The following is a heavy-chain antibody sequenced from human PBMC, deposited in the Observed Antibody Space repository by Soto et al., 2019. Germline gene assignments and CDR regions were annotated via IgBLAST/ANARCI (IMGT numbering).Heavy chain of an antibody. CDR2: ISGSGGST. CDR3: VKVIAAGGRGSWFDP. CDR1: GFTFSSYA. J-gene: IGHJ5*02. D-gene: IGHD6-13*01. Sequence: EVQLLESGGGLVQPGGSLRLSCAASGFTFSSYAMSWVRQAPGKGLEWVSAISGSGGSTYYADSVKGRFTISRDNSKNTLYPHRNSWRAEDRAGYYSVKVIAAGGRGSWFDPWGRGALVTVSS. V-gene: IGHV3-23*01.